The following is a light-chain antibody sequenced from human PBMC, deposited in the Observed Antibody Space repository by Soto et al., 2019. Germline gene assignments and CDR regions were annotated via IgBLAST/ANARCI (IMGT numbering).Light chain of an antibody. CDR2: RNN. V-gene: IGLV1-44*01. Sequence: QSVLTQPPSASGTPGQRVTISCAAIRYNIGSNTVSWYQKVPGTAHRLLLYRNNLRPSGVPDRFSGSKSDTSASLAISGLQAEDEADYYCAAWDDSQNGYVVFGGGTKLTVL. CDR3: AAWDDSQNGYVV. CDR1: RYNIGSNT. J-gene: IGLJ2*01.